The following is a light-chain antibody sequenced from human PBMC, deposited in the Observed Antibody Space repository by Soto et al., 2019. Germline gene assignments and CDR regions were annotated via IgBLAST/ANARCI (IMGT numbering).Light chain of an antibody. CDR2: KAS. Sequence: DIQMTQSPSTLSASVGDRVTITCRASQSISSWLTWYQQKPGKAPKLLIYKASSLQSGVPSRFSGSGSGTEFTLTISSLQPYDFATYYCQQYNDFTTFGQGTKVEIK. CDR3: QQYNDFTT. V-gene: IGKV1-5*03. J-gene: IGKJ1*01. CDR1: QSISSW.